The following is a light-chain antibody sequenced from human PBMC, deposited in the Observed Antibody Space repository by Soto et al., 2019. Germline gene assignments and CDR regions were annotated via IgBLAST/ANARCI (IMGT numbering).Light chain of an antibody. CDR3: QQYNSYWT. Sequence: DIQMTQSPSTLSASVGDRVTITCRASQSISSWLAWYQQKPGKAPKLLIYDASSLESGVPSRFSGSGSGTKFTLTISSLQPDDFATYYCQQYNSYWTFGQGTKV. V-gene: IGKV1-5*01. CDR2: DAS. CDR1: QSISSW. J-gene: IGKJ1*01.